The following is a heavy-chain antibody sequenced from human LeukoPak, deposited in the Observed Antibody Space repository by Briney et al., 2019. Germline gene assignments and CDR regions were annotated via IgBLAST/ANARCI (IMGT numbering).Heavy chain of an antibody. J-gene: IGHJ4*02. Sequence: ASVKVSCKASGYTFTVYFMHWVRQAPGQRLEWMGWINPNSGDTNYAQKFQGRVTMTRDTSISTAYMELSRLRSDDTAVYYCARGLGSGSYYGYFDYWGQGTLVTVSS. D-gene: IGHD1-26*01. CDR2: INPNSGDT. V-gene: IGHV1-2*02. CDR3: ARGLGSGSYYGYFDY. CDR1: GYTFTVYF.